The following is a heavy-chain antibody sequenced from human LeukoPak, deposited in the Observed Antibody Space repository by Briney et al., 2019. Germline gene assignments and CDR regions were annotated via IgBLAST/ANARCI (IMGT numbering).Heavy chain of an antibody. J-gene: IGHJ4*02. CDR3: ADNLSR. Sequence: GGSLRLSCVASGFTFSSYTMHWVRRAPGKGLEWISYIDTSSNTIYYAGSVKGRFTISRDNAKNSLHLQMNSLRAEDTAVYYCADNLSRWGQGTLVTVSS. D-gene: IGHD1-1*01. CDR1: GFTFSSYT. V-gene: IGHV3-48*04. CDR2: IDTSSNTI.